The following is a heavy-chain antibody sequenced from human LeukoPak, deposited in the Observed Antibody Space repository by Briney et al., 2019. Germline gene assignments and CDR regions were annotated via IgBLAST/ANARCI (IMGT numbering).Heavy chain of an antibody. D-gene: IGHD3-10*01. V-gene: IGHV4-59*08. J-gene: IGHJ4*02. CDR1: GGSISTYY. CDR3: ARQELSYGSGSHFDY. CDR2: ISYSGST. Sequence: PSETLSLTCTVSGGSISTYYLTWIRQPPGKGLEWIGSISYSGSTNYSPSLEGRVTMSVDTSKNQFSLKLRAVSAADTGVYFCARQELSYGSGSHFDYWGQGFLVTVSS.